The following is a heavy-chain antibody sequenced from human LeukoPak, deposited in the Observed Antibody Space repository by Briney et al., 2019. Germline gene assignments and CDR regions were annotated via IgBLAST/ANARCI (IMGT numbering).Heavy chain of an antibody. CDR1: GFTFDDYA. Sequence: GGSLRLSCAASGFTFDDYAMHWVRQAPGKGLEWVSGISWNSGSIGYADFVKGRFTISRDNAKNSLYLQMNSLRAEDTALYYCAKGWLQLNWYFDLWGRGTLVTVSS. CDR3: AKGWLQLNWYFDL. J-gene: IGHJ2*01. D-gene: IGHD5-24*01. CDR2: ISWNSGSI. V-gene: IGHV3-9*01.